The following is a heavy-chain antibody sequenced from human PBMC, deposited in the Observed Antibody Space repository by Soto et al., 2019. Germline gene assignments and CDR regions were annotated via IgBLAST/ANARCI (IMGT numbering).Heavy chain of an antibody. CDR2: INHSGST. J-gene: IGHJ4*02. CDR3: ASDQITGLCDY. Sequence: QVQLQQWGAGLLKPSETLSLTCAVYGGSFSGYYWTWIRQPPGTGLEWIGEINHSGSTNYNPSLKSRVTISVDTSKNQFSLKLTSVTAADTAVYYCASDQITGLCDYWGQGTLVSVSS. CDR1: GGSFSGYY. D-gene: IGHD2-8*02. V-gene: IGHV4-34*01.